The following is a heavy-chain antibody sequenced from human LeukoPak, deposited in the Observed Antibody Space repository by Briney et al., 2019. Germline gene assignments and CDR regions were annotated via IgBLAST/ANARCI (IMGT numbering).Heavy chain of an antibody. CDR3: ARHTPPDYYDSSGYYPPYSDY. CDR1: GGTFSSYA. V-gene: IGHV1-69*04. Sequence: ASVKVSCKASGGTFSSYAISWVRQAPGQGLEWMGRIIPILGIANYAQKFQGRVTITADKSTSTAYMELSSLRSEDTAVYYCARHTPPDYYDSSGYYPPYSDYWGQGTLVTVSS. CDR2: IIPILGIA. J-gene: IGHJ4*02. D-gene: IGHD3-22*01.